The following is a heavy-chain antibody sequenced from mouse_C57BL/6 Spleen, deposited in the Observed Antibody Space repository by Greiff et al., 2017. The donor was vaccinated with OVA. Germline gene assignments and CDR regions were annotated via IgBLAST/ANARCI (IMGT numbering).Heavy chain of an antibody. J-gene: IGHJ2*01. V-gene: IGHV1-64*01. CDR1: GYTFTSYW. D-gene: IGHD2-2*01. CDR3: AGGSMVTTCGYYFDY. Sequence: QVQLQQPGAELVKPGASVKLSCKASGYTFTSYWMHWVKQRPGQGLEWIGMIHPNSGSTNYNEKFKSKATLTVDKSSSTAYMQLSSLTSEDSAVYYCAGGSMVTTCGYYFDYWGQGTTLTVSS. CDR2: IHPNSGST.